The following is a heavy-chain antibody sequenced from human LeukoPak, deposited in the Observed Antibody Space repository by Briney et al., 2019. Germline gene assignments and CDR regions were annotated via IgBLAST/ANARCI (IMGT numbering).Heavy chain of an antibody. CDR3: AKEGGDVLLWFGELLPRIYFDY. Sequence: GGSLRLSCAATGFTFSSYAMSWVRQAPGKGLEWVSAISGSGGSTYYADSVKGRFTISRDNSKNTLYLQMNSLRAEDTAVYYCAKEGGDVLLWFGELLPRIYFDYWGQGTLVTVPS. D-gene: IGHD3-10*01. CDR2: ISGSGGST. CDR1: GFTFSSYA. V-gene: IGHV3-23*01. J-gene: IGHJ4*02.